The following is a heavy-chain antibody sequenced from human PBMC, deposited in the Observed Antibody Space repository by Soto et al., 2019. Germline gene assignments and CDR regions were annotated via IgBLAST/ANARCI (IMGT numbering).Heavy chain of an antibody. CDR3: ASDFTGYSNYQFDY. Sequence: GGSLRLSCAASGFTFNTFWMSWVRQAPGKGLEWVANIKQDGSEKYYVDSVKGRFTISRDNAKKSLYLQMNSLRVEDTAVYYCASDFTGYSNYQFDYWGQGTLVTVSS. V-gene: IGHV3-7*01. CDR1: GFTFNTFW. CDR2: IKQDGSEK. J-gene: IGHJ4*02. D-gene: IGHD4-4*01.